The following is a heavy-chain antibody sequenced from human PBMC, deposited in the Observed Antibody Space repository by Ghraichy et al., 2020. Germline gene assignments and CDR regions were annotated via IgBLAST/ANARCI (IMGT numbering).Heavy chain of an antibody. CDR1: GGSFTTYY. V-gene: IGHV4-59*01. Sequence: SETLSLTCTVSGGSFTTYYWSWIRQPPGKGLQWIGYAHSSGSAYYNRSLKSRVTISVDTSQNQFSLRVTSLTAADTAVYYCARRHGYSGSMDYWGQGTRVSVSS. J-gene: IGHJ4*02. CDR2: AHSSGSA. D-gene: IGHD5-12*01. CDR3: ARRHGYSGSMDY.